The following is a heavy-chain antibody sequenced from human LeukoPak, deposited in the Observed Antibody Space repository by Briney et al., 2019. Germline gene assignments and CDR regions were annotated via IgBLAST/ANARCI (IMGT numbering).Heavy chain of an antibody. D-gene: IGHD3-22*01. CDR1: GFTFSSYT. Sequence: GGSLRLSCAASGFTFSSYTMHWVRQAPGKGLEWVAVISYEGSNKYYADSVKGRFTISRDNSKNTLYLQMNSLRAEDTAVYYCAKENFASRKYDSSGSLDYWGQGTLVTVSS. V-gene: IGHV3-30*04. J-gene: IGHJ4*02. CDR3: AKENFASRKYDSSGSLDY. CDR2: ISYEGSNK.